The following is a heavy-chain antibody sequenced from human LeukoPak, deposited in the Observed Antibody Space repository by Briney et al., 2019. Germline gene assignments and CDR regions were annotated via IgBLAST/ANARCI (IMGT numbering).Heavy chain of an antibody. D-gene: IGHD3-22*01. J-gene: IGHJ3*02. CDR2: MNQDGSEK. CDR1: GFTFNSYW. V-gene: IGHV3-7*03. Sequence: PGGSLRLSCAASGFTFNSYWMSWVRQAPGKELEGVANMNQDGSEKYYVDSVKGRFTISRDNAKNSLYLQMNSLRAEDTAVYYCARDPSVLDVDYYDSSGYYVMESGDAFDIWGQGTMVTVSS. CDR3: ARDPSVLDVDYYDSSGYYVMESGDAFDI.